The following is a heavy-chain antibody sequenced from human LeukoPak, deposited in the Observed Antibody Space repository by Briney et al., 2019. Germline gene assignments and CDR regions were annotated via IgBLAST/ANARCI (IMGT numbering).Heavy chain of an antibody. Sequence: GASVKVSCKASGGTFSSYAISWVRQAPGQGLEWMGGIIPIFGTANYAQKFQGRVTITTDESTSTAYMELSSLRSEDTAVYYCASTGSTLHAFDIWGQGTMVTVSP. CDR2: IIPIFGTA. J-gene: IGHJ3*02. D-gene: IGHD2-2*01. CDR3: ASTGSTLHAFDI. V-gene: IGHV1-69*05. CDR1: GGTFSSYA.